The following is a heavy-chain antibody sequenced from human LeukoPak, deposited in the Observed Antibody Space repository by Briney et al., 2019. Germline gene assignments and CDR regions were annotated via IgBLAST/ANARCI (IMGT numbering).Heavy chain of an antibody. CDR3: AKGDIVVVPAVKLRVGMDV. Sequence: GSLRLSCAASGFTFSSYGMHWVRQAPGKGLEWVAVISYDGSNKYYADSVKGRFTISRDNSKNTLYLQMNSLRAEDTAVYYCAKGDIVVVPAVKLRVGMDVWGKGTTVTVSS. V-gene: IGHV3-30*18. CDR2: ISYDGSNK. J-gene: IGHJ6*04. D-gene: IGHD2-2*01. CDR1: GFTFSSYG.